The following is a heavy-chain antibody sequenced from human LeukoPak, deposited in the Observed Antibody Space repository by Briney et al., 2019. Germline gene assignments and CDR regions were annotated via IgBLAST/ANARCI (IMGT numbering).Heavy chain of an antibody. CDR3: ARDRRIAAAGTGGFDP. D-gene: IGHD6-13*01. Sequence: ASVKVSCKASGYTFTGYYMHWVRQAPGQGLEWVGWINPNTGGTNYAQKFQGRVTMTRDTSISTAYMELSRLRSDDTAVYYCARDRRIAAAGTGGFDPWGQGTLVTVSS. CDR2: INPNTGGT. V-gene: IGHV1-2*02. CDR1: GYTFTGYY. J-gene: IGHJ5*02.